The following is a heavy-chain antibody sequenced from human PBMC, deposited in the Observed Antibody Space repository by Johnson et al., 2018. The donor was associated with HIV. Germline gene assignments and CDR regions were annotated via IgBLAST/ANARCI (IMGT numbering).Heavy chain of an antibody. CDR2: ISGSGGST. V-gene: IGHV3-23*04. D-gene: IGHD6-6*01. J-gene: IGHJ3*02. CDR1: GFTFSSYA. Sequence: VQLVESGGGVVRPGGSLRLSRAASGFTFSSYAMSWVRQAPGKGLEWVSGISGSGGSTYYADSVKGRFTISRDNSKNTLYLQMNSLRAEDTAVYYCAKDRGAARAFDAFDIWGQGTMVTVSS. CDR3: AKDRGAARAFDAFDI.